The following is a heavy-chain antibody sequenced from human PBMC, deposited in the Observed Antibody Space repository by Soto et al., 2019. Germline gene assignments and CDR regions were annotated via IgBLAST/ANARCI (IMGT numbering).Heavy chain of an antibody. CDR2: IYYSCST. CDR1: GGSISSAGYN. J-gene: IGHJ4*02. V-gene: IGHV4-31*03. D-gene: IGHD3-10*01. Sequence: QVQLQESGPGRVKPSQTLSLTCTVSGGSISSAGYNWSWIRQHPGKGLEWIGYIYYSCSTYYNPSLKSRVTISVDTSKNQFSLKRRSVTAEDTAVYYCARYRSGTYYPTTFDYWGQGTLGTVSS. CDR3: ARYRSGTYYPTTFDY.